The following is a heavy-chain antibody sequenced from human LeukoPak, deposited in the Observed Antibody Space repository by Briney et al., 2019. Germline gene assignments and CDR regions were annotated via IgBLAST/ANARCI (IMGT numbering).Heavy chain of an antibody. J-gene: IGHJ4*02. CDR2: ISYDGSNK. CDR1: GFTFSSYA. D-gene: IGHD3-10*01. V-gene: IGHV3-30-3*01. Sequence: TGGSLRLSCAASGFTFSSYAMHWVRQAPGKGLEWVAVISYDGSNKYYADSVKGRFTISRDNSKNTLYLQMNSLRAEDTAVYYCARLPLIPNMVRGVIIWGQGTLVTVSS. CDR3: ARLPLIPNMVRGVII.